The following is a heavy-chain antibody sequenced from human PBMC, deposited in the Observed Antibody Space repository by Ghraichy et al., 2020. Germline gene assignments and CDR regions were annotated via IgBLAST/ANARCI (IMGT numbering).Heavy chain of an antibody. CDR1: GGSFSDYY. CDR2: INRSERT. V-gene: IGHV4-34*01. Sequence: GSLRLSCAVYGGSFSDYYWTWIRQSPGKGLEWMGDINRSERTVYNPSLKRRVIISIDISKNQFSLKLSSVTAADTAVYYCARRSRSSTSVTTRFFDSWGQGDLVTVSS. J-gene: IGHJ4*02. CDR3: ARRSRSSTSVTTRFFDS. D-gene: IGHD4-17*01.